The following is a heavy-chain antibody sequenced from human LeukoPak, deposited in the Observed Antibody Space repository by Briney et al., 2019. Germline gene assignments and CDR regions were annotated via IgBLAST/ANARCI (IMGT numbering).Heavy chain of an antibody. CDR3: ATTLHSGYYDLY. D-gene: IGHD3-22*01. CDR2: IGGSGAGT. CDR1: GFTFSSSA. Sequence: GGSLRLSCAASGFTFSSSAMSWVRQAPGKGLEWVSGIGGSGAGTYYAVSVKGRFTISRNNSKNTLYLQMNSLRAEDTAVYYCATTLHSGYYDLYWGQGTLVTVSS. J-gene: IGHJ4*02. V-gene: IGHV3-23*01.